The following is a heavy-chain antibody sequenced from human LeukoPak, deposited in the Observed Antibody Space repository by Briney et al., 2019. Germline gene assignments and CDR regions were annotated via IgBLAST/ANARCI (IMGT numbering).Heavy chain of an antibody. J-gene: IGHJ6*03. CDR2: ISSSGSTI. V-gene: IGHV3-48*03. D-gene: IGHD3-10*01. CDR3: ARGFGELSYMDV. Sequence: GGSLRLSCAASGFTFSSYEMNWVRQAPGKGLEWVSYISSSGSTIYYADSVKGRFTISRDNAKNSLYLQMNSLRAEDTAVYYCARGFGELSYMDVWGKGTTVTISS. CDR1: GFTFSSYE.